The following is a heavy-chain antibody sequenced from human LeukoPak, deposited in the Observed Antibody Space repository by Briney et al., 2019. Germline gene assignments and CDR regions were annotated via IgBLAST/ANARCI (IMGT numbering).Heavy chain of an antibody. CDR2: IYYTGST. CDR3: ARFWKAFFHY. Sequence: SETLSLTCTVSGGSVGTTNVYWGWIRQPPRKGLEWIGTIYYTGSTYYNPSLKSRLTISVDTSKNQFSLKLSSVTAADTAVYYCARFWKAFFHYWGQGALVTVSS. CDR1: GGSVGTTNVY. J-gene: IGHJ4*02. V-gene: IGHV4-39*01. D-gene: IGHD3-3*01.